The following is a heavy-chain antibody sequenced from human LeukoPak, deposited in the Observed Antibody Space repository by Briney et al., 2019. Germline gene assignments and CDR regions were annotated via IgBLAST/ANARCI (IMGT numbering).Heavy chain of an antibody. J-gene: IGHJ6*04. Sequence: GGSVRLSCEVSGFTVSTNHMSWVRQAPGKGLEWVSVIYSDTNTYYADSVKGRFTISRDNSKNTVFLQMNSLRAEDTAVYYCARDREVVTAKAQMDVWGKGTTVTVSS. V-gene: IGHV3-53*01. CDR1: GFTVSTNH. D-gene: IGHD2-21*02. CDR3: ARDREVVTAKAQMDV. CDR2: IYSDTNT.